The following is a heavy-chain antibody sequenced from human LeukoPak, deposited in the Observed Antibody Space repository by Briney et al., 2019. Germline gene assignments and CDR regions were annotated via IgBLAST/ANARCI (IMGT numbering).Heavy chain of an antibody. D-gene: IGHD5-18*01. Sequence: SETVSLTCSVSGGSVSSNYWAWLRQPPGKGLEWIGSISYSGSTYYNPSLKSRVTISVDTSKNQFSLKLSSVTAADTAVYYCASEHNTANDYWGQGTLVTVSS. V-gene: IGHV4-39*07. J-gene: IGHJ4*02. CDR3: ASEHNTANDY. CDR1: GGSVSSNY. CDR2: ISYSGST.